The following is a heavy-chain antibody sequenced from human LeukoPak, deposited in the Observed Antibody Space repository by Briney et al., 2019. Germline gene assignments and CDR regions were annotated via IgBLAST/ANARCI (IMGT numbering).Heavy chain of an antibody. D-gene: IGHD1-26*01. CDR3: TTGGVGAQFLLT. J-gene: IGHJ5*02. CDR2: IKSKTDGGTT. Sequence: PGGPLRLSCAASGFTFSNAWMSCVREAPGGGLVWVGRIKSKTDGGTTDYAEAVKGRLTISSEESKNTMYLQMNSLKTEDTAVYYCTTGGVGAQFLLTWGQGTLVTVSS. V-gene: IGHV3-15*01. CDR1: GFTFSNAW.